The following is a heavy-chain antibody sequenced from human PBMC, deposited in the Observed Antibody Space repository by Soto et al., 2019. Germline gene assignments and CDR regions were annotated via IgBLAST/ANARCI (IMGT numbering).Heavy chain of an antibody. V-gene: IGHV3-15*01. Sequence: GGSLRLSCAASGFTFSNAWMSWVRQAPGKGLEWVGRIKSKTDGGTTDYAAPVKGRFTISRDDSKNTLYLQMNSLKTEDTAVYYCTTLAPSAVVVPAAMGVDYWGQGTLVTVSS. D-gene: IGHD2-2*01. CDR1: GFTFSNAW. J-gene: IGHJ4*02. CDR2: IKSKTDGGTT. CDR3: TTLAPSAVVVPAAMGVDY.